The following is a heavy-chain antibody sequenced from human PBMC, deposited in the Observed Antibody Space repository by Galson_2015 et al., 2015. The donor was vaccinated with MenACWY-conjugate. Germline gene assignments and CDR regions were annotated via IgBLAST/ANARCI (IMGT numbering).Heavy chain of an antibody. Sequence: PALVKPTQTLTLTCTFSGFSLSTSGMCVSWIRQPPGKALEWLALIDWDDDKYYSTSLKTRLTISKDTSKNQVVLTMTNMDPVDTATYYCARNTYYYDSSGYSAEFDYWGQGTLVTVSS. CDR3: ARNTYYYDSSGYSAEFDY. CDR1: GFSLSTSGMC. D-gene: IGHD3-22*01. J-gene: IGHJ4*02. V-gene: IGHV2-70*01. CDR2: IDWDDDK.